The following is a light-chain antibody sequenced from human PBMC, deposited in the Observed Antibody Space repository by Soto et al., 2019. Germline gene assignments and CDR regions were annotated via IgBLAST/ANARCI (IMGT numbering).Light chain of an antibody. Sequence: EIVLTQSPGTLSLSPGERATLSCRASQSVSSNYLAWYQQKPGQAPRLLIYGASSRATGIPDRFSASGSGTDFTLTISRLEPEDFAVYYCQQYRYSPITFGQGTRLEIK. CDR2: GAS. V-gene: IGKV3-20*01. CDR3: QQYRYSPIT. CDR1: QSVSSNY. J-gene: IGKJ5*01.